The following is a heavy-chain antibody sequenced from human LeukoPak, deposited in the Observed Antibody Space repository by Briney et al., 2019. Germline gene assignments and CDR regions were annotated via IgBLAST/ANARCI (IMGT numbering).Heavy chain of an antibody. J-gene: IGHJ4*02. V-gene: IGHV4-31*03. Sequence: SETLSLTCIVSGGSISSGGHYWSWIRQHPGKGLEWIGYINYSGSTYYNPSLKSRVTISVDTSQNQFSLKLSSVTAADTAVYYCARVSGYSSSWRGSYYFDYWGQGTLVTVSS. CDR3: ARVSGYSSSWRGSYYFDY. CDR2: INYSGST. CDR1: GGSISSGGHY. D-gene: IGHD6-13*01.